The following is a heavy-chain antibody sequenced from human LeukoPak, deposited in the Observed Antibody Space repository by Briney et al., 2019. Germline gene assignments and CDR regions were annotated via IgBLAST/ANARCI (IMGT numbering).Heavy chain of an antibody. CDR3: ARITQTDYDFDY. Sequence: GASVKVSCKASGYTFTSYGISWVRQTPGQGLEWMGWISTYNGNTDYAQKLQGRVTMTTDTSTSTAYMELRSLRSDDTAVYYCARITQTDYDFDYWGQGTLVIVSS. CDR1: GYTFTSYG. J-gene: IGHJ4*02. D-gene: IGHD4-17*01. CDR2: ISTYNGNT. V-gene: IGHV1-18*01.